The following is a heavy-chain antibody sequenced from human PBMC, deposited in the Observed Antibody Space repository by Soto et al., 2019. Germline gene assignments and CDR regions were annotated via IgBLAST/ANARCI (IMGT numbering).Heavy chain of an antibody. CDR2: ISYDGSNK. CDR1: GFTFSSYA. Sequence: GSLRLSCAASGFTFSSYAMHWVRQAPGKGLEWVAVISYDGSNKYYADSVKGRFTISRDNPKNTLYLQMNGLRGEDTARYYCAKARCITTDCYVPDYWGQGTLVTVSS. D-gene: IGHD3-10*01. CDR3: AKARCITTDCYVPDY. V-gene: IGHV3-30-3*01. J-gene: IGHJ4*02.